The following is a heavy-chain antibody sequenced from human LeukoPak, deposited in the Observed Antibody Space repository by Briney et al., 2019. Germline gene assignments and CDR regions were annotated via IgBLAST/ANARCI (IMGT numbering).Heavy chain of an antibody. D-gene: IGHD2-2*01. CDR2: ISGSGGST. Sequence: ETLSLTCTVSGGSISSYYWSWIRQPPGKGLEWVSAISGSGGSTYYADSVKGRFTISRDNSKNTLYLQMNSLRAEDTAVYYCAKSKSRVPNFDYWGQGTLVTVSS. J-gene: IGHJ4*02. CDR3: AKSKSRVPNFDY. CDR1: GGSISSYY. V-gene: IGHV3-23*01.